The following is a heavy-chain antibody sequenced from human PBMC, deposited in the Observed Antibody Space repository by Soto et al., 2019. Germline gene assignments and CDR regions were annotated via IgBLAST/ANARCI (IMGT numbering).Heavy chain of an antibody. CDR1: GGSFSGYY. D-gene: IGHD3-22*01. V-gene: IGHV4-34*01. Sequence: SETLSLTCAVYGGSFSGYYWSWIRQPPGKGLEWIGEINHSGSTNCNPSLKSRVTISVDTSKNQFSLKLSSVTAADTAVYYCARNKRITMTVVVITELYDYWGQGTLVTVSS. CDR2: INHSGST. J-gene: IGHJ4*02. CDR3: ARNKRITMTVVVITELYDY.